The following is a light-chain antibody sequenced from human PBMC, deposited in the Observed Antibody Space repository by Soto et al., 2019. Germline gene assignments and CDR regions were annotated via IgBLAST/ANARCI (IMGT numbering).Light chain of an antibody. CDR1: SSDVGAYKY. V-gene: IGLV2-8*01. CDR3: ASFAGSSNVV. Sequence: QSALTQPPSASGSPGQSVTISCTGTSSDVGAYKYVSWYQHHPGKGPKVLIYEVSKRPSGVPDRFSGSKSGNTASLTVSGLHDEDEADYYCASFAGSSNVVFGGGTKLTVL. CDR2: EVS. J-gene: IGLJ3*02.